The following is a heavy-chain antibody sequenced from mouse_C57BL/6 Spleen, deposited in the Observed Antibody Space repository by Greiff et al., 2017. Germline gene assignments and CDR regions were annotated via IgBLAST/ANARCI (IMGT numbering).Heavy chain of an antibody. V-gene: IGHV2-9-1*01. Sequence: VKLMESGPGLVAPSQSLSITCTVSGFSLTSYAISWVRQPPGKGLEWLGVIWTGGGTNYNSALKSRLSISKDNSKSQVFLKMNSLQTDDTARYYCARNSGITTVVAHFDVWGTGTTVTVSS. CDR1: GFSLTSYA. D-gene: IGHD1-1*01. J-gene: IGHJ1*03. CDR2: IWTGGGT. CDR3: ARNSGITTVVAHFDV.